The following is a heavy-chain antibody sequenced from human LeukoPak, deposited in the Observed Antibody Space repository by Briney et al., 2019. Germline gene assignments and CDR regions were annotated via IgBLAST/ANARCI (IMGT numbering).Heavy chain of an antibody. D-gene: IGHD3-10*01. V-gene: IGHV4-34*01. J-gene: IGHJ3*02. CDR3: AKEGVPKKVTATNDAFEI. CDR1: GGSFSGYY. CDR2: INHSGST. Sequence: SETLSLTCAVYGGSFSGYYWSWIRQPPGKGLEWIGEINHSGSTNYNPSLKSRVTISVDTSKNQFSLRLSSVTAADTAVYYCAKEGVPKKVTATNDAFEIWGKGTMVTVSS.